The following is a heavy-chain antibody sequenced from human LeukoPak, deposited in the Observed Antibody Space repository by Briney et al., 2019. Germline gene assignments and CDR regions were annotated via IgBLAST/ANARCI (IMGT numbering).Heavy chain of an antibody. V-gene: IGHV5-51*01. J-gene: IGHJ5*02. Sequence: RGESLKISCQGSGYSFTNYWIGWVRQMPGKGLEWMGIIYPADSDTRYSPSFQGQVTISVDKSITTAYLRWSSLKASDTAMYYCARQGDGYINNYFDPWGQGTLVTVSS. D-gene: IGHD5-24*01. CDR1: GYSFTNYW. CDR3: ARQGDGYINNYFDP. CDR2: IYPADSDT.